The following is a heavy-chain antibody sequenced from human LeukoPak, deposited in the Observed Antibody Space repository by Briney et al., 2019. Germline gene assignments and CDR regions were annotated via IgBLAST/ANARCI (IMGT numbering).Heavy chain of an antibody. CDR1: GFTFSSYG. CDR2: IRYDGSNK. V-gene: IGHV3-30*02. J-gene: IGHJ4*02. Sequence: TGGSLRLSCAASGFTFSSYGMHWVRQAPGKGLEWVAFIRYDGSNKYYVDSVKGRFTISRDNSKNTLYLQMNSLRAEDTAVYYCAKGGTYYYDSSGYYVEYYFDYWGQGTLVTVSS. D-gene: IGHD3-22*01. CDR3: AKGGTYYYDSSGYYVEYYFDY.